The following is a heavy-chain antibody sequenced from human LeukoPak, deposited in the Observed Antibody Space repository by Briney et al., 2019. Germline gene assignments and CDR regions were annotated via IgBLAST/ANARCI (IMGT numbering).Heavy chain of an antibody. CDR2: IIPIFGTA. J-gene: IGHJ4*02. V-gene: IGHV1-69*01. Sequence: ASVKVSCKASGGTFSSYAISWVRQAPGQGLEWMGGIIPIFGTANYAQKFQGRVTITADESTSTAYMELSSLRSEDTAVYYCATQAGDCSGGSCYFGYWGQGTLVTVSS. CDR1: GGTFSSYA. CDR3: ATQAGDCSGGSCYFGY. D-gene: IGHD2-15*01.